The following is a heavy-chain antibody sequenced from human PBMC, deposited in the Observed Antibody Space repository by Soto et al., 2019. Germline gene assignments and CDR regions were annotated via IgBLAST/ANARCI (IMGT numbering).Heavy chain of an antibody. CDR3: ARKSCSGATCSFSFDL. D-gene: IGHD2-2*01. J-gene: IGHJ4*02. V-gene: IGHV3-23*01. CDR2: FSSSGRT. Sequence: PGGSLILSCPASGFTFGSSVMSWVRQAPGKGPEWVSTFSSSGRTYYADSVKGRFTISRDNSKSTLDLQMHSLRAEDTAIYYCARKSCSGATCSFSFDLWGQGTLVTVSS. CDR1: GFTFGSSV.